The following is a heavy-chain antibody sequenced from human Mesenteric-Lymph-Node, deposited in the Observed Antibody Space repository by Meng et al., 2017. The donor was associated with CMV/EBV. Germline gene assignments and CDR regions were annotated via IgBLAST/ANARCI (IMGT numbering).Heavy chain of an antibody. CDR3: GRFDGNSYGTVDH. V-gene: IGHV4-39*01. D-gene: IGHD5-18*01. Sequence: TICGGSISFSSLCWGWLRQPPGKALEWIGSLCSGGSTYFNPPLKSRVTISVDTSKNQFSLKLNSVTAADTAVYYCGRFDGNSYGTVDHWGQGTLVTVSS. CDR1: GGSISFSSLC. CDR2: LCSGGST. J-gene: IGHJ4*02.